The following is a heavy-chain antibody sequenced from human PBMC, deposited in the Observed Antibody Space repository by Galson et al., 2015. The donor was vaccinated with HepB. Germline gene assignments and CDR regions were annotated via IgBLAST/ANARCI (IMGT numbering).Heavy chain of an antibody. CDR2: VSHDGSIK. D-gene: IGHD6-13*01. V-gene: IGHV3-30-3*01. J-gene: IGHJ4*02. CDR3: ARDPRQQQLDHSLGDY. Sequence: SLRLSCAPSGFTFSSYTIHWVRQAPDKGLEWVAVVSHDGSIKKYSDSVKGRFTISRDNSKNTLFLQMNSLTTEDTAVYYCARDPRQQQLDHSLGDYWGQGTLVTVSS. CDR1: GFTFSSYT.